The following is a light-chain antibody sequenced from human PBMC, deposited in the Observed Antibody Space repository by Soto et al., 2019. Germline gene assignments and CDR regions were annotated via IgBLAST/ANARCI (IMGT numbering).Light chain of an antibody. J-gene: IGLJ2*01. CDR1: NIGSKS. CDR3: QVWDSSSDHHVV. Sequence: YELTQPPSVSVAPGKTARITCGGNNIGSKSVHWYQQKPGQAPVLVIYYDSDRPSGIPERFSGSNSGNTATLTISRVEAGDEADYYCQVWDSSSDHHVVFGGGTKLTVL. CDR2: YDS. V-gene: IGLV3-21*04.